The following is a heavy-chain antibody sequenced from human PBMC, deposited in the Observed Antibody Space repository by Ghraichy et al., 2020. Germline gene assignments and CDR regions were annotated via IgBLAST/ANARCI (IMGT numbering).Heavy chain of an antibody. CDR1: GGSISSYY. CDR3: ARHSGWDLRALDF. J-gene: IGHJ4*02. D-gene: IGHD1-26*01. Sequence: SETLSLTCTVSGGSISSYYWSWIRQPPGKGLEWIGYISYTGLDRYNPSLKSRLTMSVDMSKNQFSLRLSSVIAADTAIYFCARHSGWDLRALDFWGQGVLVTVSS. V-gene: IGHV4-59*08. CDR2: ISYTGLD.